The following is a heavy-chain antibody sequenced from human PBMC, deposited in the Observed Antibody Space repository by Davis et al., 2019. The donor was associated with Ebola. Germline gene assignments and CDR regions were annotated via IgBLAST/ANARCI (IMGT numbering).Heavy chain of an antibody. CDR3: ARGGPMRVFVAFDI. J-gene: IGHJ3*02. D-gene: IGHD3-22*01. CDR1: GFSFSTYA. V-gene: IGHV3-23*01. Sequence: PGGSLRLSCAASGFSFSTYAMSWVRQAPGTGLEWVSGIFGSGESTSYADSVKGRFTISRDNSKNTLFLQMNSLRVEDTAVYYCARGGPMRVFVAFDIWGQGTMVTVSS. CDR2: IFGSGEST.